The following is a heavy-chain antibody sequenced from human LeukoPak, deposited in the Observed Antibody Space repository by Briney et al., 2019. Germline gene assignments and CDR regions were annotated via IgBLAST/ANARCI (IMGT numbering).Heavy chain of an antibody. CDR1: GFTFSDYY. V-gene: IGHV3-11*04. D-gene: IGHD3-22*01. CDR3: ARDLGQYYDTSDNWFDP. Sequence: PGGSLRLSCTASGFTFSDYYMSWIRQAPGKGLEWVSYISSSGSTIYYADSVKGRFTISRDNAKNSLYLQMNSLRAEDTAVYYCARDLGQYYDTSDNWFDPWGQGTLVTVSS. J-gene: IGHJ5*02. CDR2: ISSSGSTI.